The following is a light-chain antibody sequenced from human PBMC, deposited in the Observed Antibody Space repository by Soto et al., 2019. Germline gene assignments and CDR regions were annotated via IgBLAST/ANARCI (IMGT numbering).Light chain of an antibody. CDR2: LNSDGSH. CDR1: SGHSSYA. J-gene: IGLJ3*02. CDR3: QTWGTGILV. V-gene: IGLV4-69*01. Sequence: QPVLTQSPSASASLGASVKLTCALSSGHSSYAIAWHQQQPEKGPRPLMKLNSDGSHTRGDGIPDRFSGSSSGAERYLTSSSLQSEDEADYYCQTWGTGILVFGGGTKLTVL.